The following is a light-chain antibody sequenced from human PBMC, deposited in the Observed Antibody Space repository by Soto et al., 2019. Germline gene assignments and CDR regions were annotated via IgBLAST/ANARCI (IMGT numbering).Light chain of an antibody. CDR2: GAS. CDR3: QQHDNSPIT. V-gene: IGKV3-20*01. CDR1: QSVSSSY. J-gene: IGKJ2*01. Sequence: DIVLTQSPGTLSLSPGERATLFCSASQSVSSSYLAWYQQKPGQAPRLLIYGASSRATGIPDRFSGSGSGTDFTLTISRLEPEDFAVYYCQQHDNSPITFGQGTKLEI.